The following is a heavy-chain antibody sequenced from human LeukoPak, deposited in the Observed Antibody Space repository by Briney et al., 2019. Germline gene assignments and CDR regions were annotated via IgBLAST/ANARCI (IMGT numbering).Heavy chain of an antibody. CDR3: AKDMGYYYDSSGSIEY. J-gene: IGHJ4*02. V-gene: IGHV3-23*01. D-gene: IGHD3-22*01. CDR1: GFTFNSHA. Sequence: GGSLRLSCAASGFTFNSHAINWVRQAPGKGLEWVSAISTSGRTYYADSVKGRFTISRDNSKNTLYLQMNSLRAEDTAVYYCAKDMGYYYDSSGSIEYWGQGTLVTVSS. CDR2: ISTSGRT.